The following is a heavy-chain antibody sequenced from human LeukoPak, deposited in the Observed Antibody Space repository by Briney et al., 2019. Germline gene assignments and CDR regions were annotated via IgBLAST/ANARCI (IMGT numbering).Heavy chain of an antibody. D-gene: IGHD3-22*01. CDR3: ARVKSYYYDTSDKDAFDI. V-gene: IGHV3-9*01. CDR2: ISWNSGSI. CDR1: GFTFDDYA. Sequence: GGSLRLSCAASGFTFDDYAMHWVRQAPGKGLEWVSGISWNSGSIGYADSVKGRFTISRDNAKNSLYLQMNSLRAEDTAVYYCARVKSYYYDTSDKDAFDIWGQGTMVTVSS. J-gene: IGHJ3*02.